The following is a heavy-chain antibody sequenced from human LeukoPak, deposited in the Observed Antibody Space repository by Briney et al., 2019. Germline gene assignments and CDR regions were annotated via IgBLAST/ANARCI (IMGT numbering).Heavy chain of an antibody. V-gene: IGHV3-9*01. CDR3: ARGASGFDGAYYFDF. CDR1: GFTFDDYA. CDR2: ISWNSGSI. Sequence: GRSLRLSCAASGFTFDDYAMHWVRQAPGKGLEWVSGISWNSGSIGYVDSVKGRFTISRDNAKNSLYLQMDSLRAEDTALYYCARGASGFDGAYYFDFWGQGTLVSVSS. D-gene: IGHD5-12*01. J-gene: IGHJ4*02.